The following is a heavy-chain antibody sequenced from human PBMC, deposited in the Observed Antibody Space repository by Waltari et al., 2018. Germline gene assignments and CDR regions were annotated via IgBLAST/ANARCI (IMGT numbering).Heavy chain of an antibody. D-gene: IGHD7-27*01. V-gene: IGHV3-9*01. CDR1: GFTFDDYA. J-gene: IGHJ4*02. CDR2: ISWNSGSI. Sequence: EVQLVESGGGLVQPGRSLRLSCAASGFTFDDYAMHWVRQAPGKGLEWVSGISWNSGSIGYADSVKGRFTISRDNAKNSLYLQMNSLRAEDTALYYCAKDMRSWGDSPLDYWGQGTLVTVSS. CDR3: AKDMRSWGDSPLDY.